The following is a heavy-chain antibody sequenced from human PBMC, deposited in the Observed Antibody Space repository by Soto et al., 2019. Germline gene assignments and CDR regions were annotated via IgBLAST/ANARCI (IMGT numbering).Heavy chain of an antibody. D-gene: IGHD4-4*01. Sequence: QVQLVQSGAEMKEPGSSVKVSCKTSGGTFSSSAISWLRQAPGQGLEWMGGIIPLFRTPDYAQKFKGRVTIAGDESRSTDYRELSSLRSEDRTIECCTRVKDGLQFGGNSYYILDVWGQGTTITVSS. CDR1: GGTFSSSA. J-gene: IGHJ6*02. V-gene: IGHV1-69*12. CDR2: IIPLFRTP. CDR3: TRVKDGLQFGGNSYYILDV.